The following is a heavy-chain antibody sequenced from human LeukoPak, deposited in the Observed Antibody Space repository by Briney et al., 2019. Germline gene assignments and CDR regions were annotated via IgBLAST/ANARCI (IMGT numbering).Heavy chain of an antibody. V-gene: IGHV3-30*18. CDR1: GFTLSSYG. D-gene: IGHD1-26*01. CDR3: AKGVGGIVGATVDY. J-gene: IGHJ4*02. Sequence: GGSLRLSCAASGFTLSSYGMHWVRQAPGKGLEWVAVISFDGSNKFHADSVKGRFTISRDNSKNTLYLQMSSLRAEDTAVYYCAKGVGGIVGATVDYWGQGTLVTASS. CDR2: ISFDGSNK.